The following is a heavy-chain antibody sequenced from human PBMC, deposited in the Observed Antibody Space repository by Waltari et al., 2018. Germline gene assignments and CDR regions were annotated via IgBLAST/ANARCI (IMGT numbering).Heavy chain of an antibody. Sequence: SCKASGYTFTSYDINWVRQATGQGLEWMGWMNPNSGNTGYAQKFQGRVTITRNTSISTAYMELSSLRSEDTAVYYCARDPSGTIGWFDPWGQVTLVTVSS. CDR3: ARDPSGTIGWFDP. CDR2: MNPNSGNT. D-gene: IGHD1-26*01. CDR1: GYTFTSYD. V-gene: IGHV1-8*03. J-gene: IGHJ5*02.